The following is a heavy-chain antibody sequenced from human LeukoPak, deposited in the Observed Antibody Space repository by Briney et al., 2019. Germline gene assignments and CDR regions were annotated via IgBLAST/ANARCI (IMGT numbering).Heavy chain of an antibody. CDR1: GYTFTYYY. D-gene: IGHD3-16*01. CDR2: INPNIGGT. CDR3: ARGKNWGSFDY. J-gene: IGHJ4*02. V-gene: IGHV1-2*02. Sequence: GASVKVSCKASGYTFTYYYLHWVRQAPGQGLEWLGCINPNIGGTNFGQKFRGRVTMTRDTSISTAFMDLSRLTSDDTAVYYCARGKNWGSFDYWGQGILLTVSS.